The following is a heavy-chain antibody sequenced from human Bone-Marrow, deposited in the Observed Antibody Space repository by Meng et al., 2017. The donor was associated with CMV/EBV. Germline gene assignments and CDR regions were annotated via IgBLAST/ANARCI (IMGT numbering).Heavy chain of an antibody. J-gene: IGHJ4*02. Sequence: GESLKISCAASGFTFSSYAMHWVRQAPGKGLEWVAVISYDGSNKYYADSVKGRFTISRDNAKNSLYLQMNSLRAEDTAVYYCARDLAGYSSPTCFDYWRQGTLVTVSS. CDR3: ARDLAGYSSPTCFDY. CDR2: ISYDGSNK. V-gene: IGHV3-30*04. CDR1: GFTFSSYA. D-gene: IGHD6-13*01.